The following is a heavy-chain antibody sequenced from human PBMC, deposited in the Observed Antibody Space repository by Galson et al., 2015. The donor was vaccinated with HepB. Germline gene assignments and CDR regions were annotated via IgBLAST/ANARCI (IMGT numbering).Heavy chain of an antibody. Sequence: QSGAEVKKPGESLRISCKGSGYSFTSYWISWVRQMPGKGLEWMGRIDLSDSYTNYSPSFQGHVTISADKSISTAYLQWSSLKASDTAMYYCARPVAYCGGDCEPDDYWGQGTLVTVSS. CDR1: GYSFTSYW. CDR2: IDLSDSYT. J-gene: IGHJ4*02. CDR3: ARPVAYCGGDCEPDDY. V-gene: IGHV5-10-1*01. D-gene: IGHD2-21*02.